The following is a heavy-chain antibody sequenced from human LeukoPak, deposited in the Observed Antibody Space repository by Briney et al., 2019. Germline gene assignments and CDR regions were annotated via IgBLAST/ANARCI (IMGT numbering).Heavy chain of an antibody. V-gene: IGHV3-30*02. D-gene: IGHD2-15*01. Sequence: GGSLRLSCAASGFTFRSYGMHWVRQAPGKGLEWVAYIQNDGSNEQYADSVKGRFSISRDNSKNTLYLQMNSLRAEDTAAYYCAKGEGDCSGGSCYGWVYWGQGTLVTVSS. J-gene: IGHJ4*02. CDR2: IQNDGSNE. CDR1: GFTFRSYG. CDR3: AKGEGDCSGGSCYGWVY.